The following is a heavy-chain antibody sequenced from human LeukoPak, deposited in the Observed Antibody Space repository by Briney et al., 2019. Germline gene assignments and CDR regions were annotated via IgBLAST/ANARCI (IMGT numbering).Heavy chain of an antibody. J-gene: IGHJ3*02. V-gene: IGHV3-9*01. Sequence: PGGSLRLSCAASGLTFDDYAMHWVRQAPGKGLEWVSGISWNSGSIGYADSVKGRFTISRDNAKNSLYPQMNSLRAEDTALYYCAKQAISDAFDIWGQGTMVTVSS. CDR1: GLTFDDYA. D-gene: IGHD5-12*01. CDR2: ISWNSGSI. CDR3: AKQAISDAFDI.